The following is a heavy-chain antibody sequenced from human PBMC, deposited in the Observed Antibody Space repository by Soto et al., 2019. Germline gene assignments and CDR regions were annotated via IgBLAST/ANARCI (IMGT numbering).Heavy chain of an antibody. V-gene: IGHV4-31*03. CDR2: IFYTGNT. D-gene: IGHD3-10*01. CDR3: AREGRSAAPQAGFDF. CDR1: GNSISTGAYY. J-gene: IGHJ4*02. Sequence: SETLSLTCTVSGNSISTGAYYWSWLRQHPVKGLEWIGHIFYTGNTHYSPSLESRLTISVDTSNNQFSVKLTSVTVADTAIYYCAREGRSAAPQAGFDFWGQGTLVTVSS.